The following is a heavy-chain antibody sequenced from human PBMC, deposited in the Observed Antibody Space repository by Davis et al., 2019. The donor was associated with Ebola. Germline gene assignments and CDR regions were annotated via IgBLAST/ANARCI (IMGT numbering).Heavy chain of an antibody. D-gene: IGHD3-10*02. CDR3: TCSSDGMDV. V-gene: IGHV3-73*01. J-gene: IGHJ6*02. CDR1: GLTFSGSA. Sequence: PGGSLRLSCAASGLTFSGSAMHWVRQASGKGLEWVGRIRSKANSYATAYAASVKGRFTISRDDSKNTAYLQMNSLKTEDTAVYYCTCSSDGMDVWGQGTTVTVSS. CDR2: IRSKANSYAT.